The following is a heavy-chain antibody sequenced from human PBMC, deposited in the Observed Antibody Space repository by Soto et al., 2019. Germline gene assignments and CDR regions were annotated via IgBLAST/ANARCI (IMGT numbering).Heavy chain of an antibody. J-gene: IGHJ5*02. V-gene: IGHV4-31*03. CDR1: GDSIGSGAYY. CDR3: ARRVCSSSSCFFDP. D-gene: IGHD2-2*01. CDR2: IYYSGST. Sequence: PSETLSLTCTVSGDSIGSGAYYWTWIRQHPGKGLEWIGYIYYSGSTYYNPSLKSRVTISLDTSKNHFSLNLNSATAADTAVYYCARRVCSSSSCFFDPWGQGTLVTVSS.